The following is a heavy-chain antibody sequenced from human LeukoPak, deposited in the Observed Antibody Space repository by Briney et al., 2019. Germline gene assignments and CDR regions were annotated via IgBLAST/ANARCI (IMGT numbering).Heavy chain of an antibody. Sequence: GGSLRLSCAASGFTFGTYAMSWVRQAPGKGLEWVSSISGSGTGTYYADSVKGRFTISRDNSKNTLYLQVNSLRAEDTAVYYCARARSGYKDIWGQGTMVTVSS. D-gene: IGHD5-12*01. CDR3: ARARSGYKDI. V-gene: IGHV3-23*01. CDR2: ISGSGTGT. J-gene: IGHJ3*02. CDR1: GFTFGTYA.